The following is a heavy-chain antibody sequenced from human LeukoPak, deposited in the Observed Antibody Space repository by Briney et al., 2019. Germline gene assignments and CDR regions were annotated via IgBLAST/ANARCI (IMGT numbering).Heavy chain of an antibody. CDR1: GFTLSTYW. D-gene: IGHD3-10*01. Sequence: GGSLRLSCAASGFTLSTYWMNWVRQAPGKGLEWVANIKQDGSEKYYVDSVKGRFTISRDNAKNSLYLQMNSLRAEDTAVYYCAIGNHYGSGSPIDYWGQGTLVTVSS. J-gene: IGHJ4*02. CDR2: IKQDGSEK. V-gene: IGHV3-7*01. CDR3: AIGNHYGSGSPIDY.